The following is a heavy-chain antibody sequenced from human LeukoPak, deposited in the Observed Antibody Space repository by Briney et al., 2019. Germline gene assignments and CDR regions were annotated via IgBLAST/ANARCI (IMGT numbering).Heavy chain of an antibody. CDR3: ATNSGSPGGY. J-gene: IGHJ4*02. V-gene: IGHV3-48*01. CDR1: GFTFSSYS. Sequence: GGSLRLSCAASGFTFSSYSMNWVRQAPGKGLEWVSYISTSSTTTYYADSVKGRFTISRDNSKNTLYLQMNSLRVEDTAMYYCATNSGSPGGYWGQGTLVTVSS. D-gene: IGHD1-26*01. CDR2: ISTSSTTT.